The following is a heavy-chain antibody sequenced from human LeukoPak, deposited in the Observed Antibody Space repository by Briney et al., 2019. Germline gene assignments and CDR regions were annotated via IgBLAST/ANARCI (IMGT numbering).Heavy chain of an antibody. CDR2: IYTSGST. J-gene: IGHJ6*02. CDR3: ARVGLVETTMVNYYYGMDV. CDR1: GGSISSYY. D-gene: IGHD5-18*01. V-gene: IGHV4-4*07. Sequence: SETLSLTCTVSGGSISSYYWSWIRQPAGKGLEWIGRIYTSGSTDYNPSLKSRVTMSVDTSKNQFSLKLSSVTAADTAVYYCARVGLVETTMVNYYYGMDVWGQGTTVTVSS.